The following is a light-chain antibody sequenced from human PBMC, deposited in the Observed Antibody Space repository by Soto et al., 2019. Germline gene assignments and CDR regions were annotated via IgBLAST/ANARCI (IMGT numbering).Light chain of an antibody. CDR2: DTN. J-gene: IGKJ4*01. Sequence: EIIMTQSPATLSVSPGEGITLTCRASQGISETLAWYQHRPGPTPRLLIYDTNGRPSGVPARFSGSRSGTEFTLTISSLQSEDFAVYYCQRYNNWPLTFGGGTKVDIK. V-gene: IGKV3-15*01. CDR3: QRYNNWPLT. CDR1: QGISET.